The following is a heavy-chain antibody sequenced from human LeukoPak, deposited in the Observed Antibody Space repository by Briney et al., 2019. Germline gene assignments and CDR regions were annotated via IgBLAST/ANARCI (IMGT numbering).Heavy chain of an antibody. D-gene: IGHD3-3*01. CDR3: ARPSASLRFLEWYYFDY. V-gene: IGHV4-39*01. Sequence: PSETLSLTCTVSGGSISSSSYYWGWIRQPPGKGLEWIGSIYYGGSTYYNPSLKSRVTISVDTSKNQFSLKLSSVTAADTAVYYCARPSASLRFLEWYYFDYWGQGTLVTVSS. CDR2: IYYGGST. CDR1: GGSISSSSYY. J-gene: IGHJ4*02.